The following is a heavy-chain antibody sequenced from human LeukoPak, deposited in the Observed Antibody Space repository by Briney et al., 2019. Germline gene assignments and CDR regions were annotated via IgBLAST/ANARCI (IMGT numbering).Heavy chain of an antibody. Sequence: PSETLSLTCAVYGGSFSGYYWSWIRQPPGKGLEWIGEINHSGSTNYNPSLKSRVTISVDTSKNQFSLKLSSVTAADTAVYYCARRQHVLRFLEWLSPFDYWGQGTLVTVSS. D-gene: IGHD3-3*01. CDR3: ARRQHVLRFLEWLSPFDY. J-gene: IGHJ4*02. CDR1: GGSFSGYY. CDR2: INHSGST. V-gene: IGHV4-34*01.